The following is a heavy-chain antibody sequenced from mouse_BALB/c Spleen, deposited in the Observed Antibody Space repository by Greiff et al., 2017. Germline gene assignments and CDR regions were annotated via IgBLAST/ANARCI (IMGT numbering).Heavy chain of an antibody. CDR3: ARVHPGTGGYFDV. CDR2: IWGDGST. Sequence: QVQLKESGPGLVAPSQSLSITCTVSGFSLTGYGVNWVRQPPGKGLEWLGMIWGDGSTDYNSALKSRLSISKDNSKSQVFLKMNSLQTDDTARYYCARVHPGTGGYFDVWGAGTTVTVSS. CDR1: GFSLTGYG. D-gene: IGHD4-1*01. V-gene: IGHV2-6-7*01. J-gene: IGHJ1*01.